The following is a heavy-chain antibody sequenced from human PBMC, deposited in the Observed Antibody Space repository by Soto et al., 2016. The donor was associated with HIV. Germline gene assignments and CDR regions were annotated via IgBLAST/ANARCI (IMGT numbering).Heavy chain of an antibody. Sequence: QVQRVESGGGLVKPGGSLRLFCTASGFTFSDYYMSWIRQTPGKGLEWISYISSTSGYTRYADSVKGRFTISRHNARNSLYLQMNSLTVEDTAVYYCARERYYDHGWFDAWGQGTLVTVSS. CDR2: ISSTSGYT. V-gene: IGHV3-11*05. D-gene: IGHD3-16*01. J-gene: IGHJ5*02. CDR3: ARERYYDHGWFDA. CDR1: GFTFSDYY.